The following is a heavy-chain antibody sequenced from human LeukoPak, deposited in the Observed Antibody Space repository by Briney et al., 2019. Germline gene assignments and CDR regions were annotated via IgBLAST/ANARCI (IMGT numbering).Heavy chain of an antibody. CDR1: GFTFNTYG. Sequence: PGGSLRLSCAASGFTFNTYGMNWVRQAPGKGLEWVAIIWYDGGIKYYADSVKGRFTISRDNSKNTVFLQMNSLRVEDTAVYYCARELSQIVWGGLDYGGQGTLVSVSS. CDR3: ARELSQIVWGGLDY. V-gene: IGHV3-33*01. D-gene: IGHD2-21*01. J-gene: IGHJ4*02. CDR2: IWYDGGIK.